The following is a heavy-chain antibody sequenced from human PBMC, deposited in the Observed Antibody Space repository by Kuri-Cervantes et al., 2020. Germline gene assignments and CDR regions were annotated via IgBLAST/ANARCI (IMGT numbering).Heavy chain of an antibody. CDR1: GGSFSGYY. V-gene: IGHV4-34*01. D-gene: IGHD4-17*01. CDR2: INHSGST. CDR3: ARDFIIRDYGDYGGWFDL. Sequence: QTLSLTCAVYGGSFSGYYWSWIRQPSGKGLEWIGEINHSGSTNYNPSLKSRVTISVDTSKNQFSLKLSSVTAADTAVYYCARDFIIRDYGDYGGWFDLWGQGTLVTVSS. J-gene: IGHJ5*02.